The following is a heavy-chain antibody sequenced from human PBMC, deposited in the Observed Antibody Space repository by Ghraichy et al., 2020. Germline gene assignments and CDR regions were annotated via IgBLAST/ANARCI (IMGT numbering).Heavy chain of an antibody. CDR1: GFTFSSYW. Sequence: GGSLRLSCAASGFTFSSYWMSWVRQAPGKGLEWVANIKQDGSEKYYVDSVKGRFTISRDNAKNSLYLQMNSLRAEDTAVYYCASFPDSSGYYWVVYWGQGTLVTVSS. V-gene: IGHV3-7*01. J-gene: IGHJ4*02. D-gene: IGHD3-22*01. CDR3: ASFPDSSGYYWVVY. CDR2: IKQDGSEK.